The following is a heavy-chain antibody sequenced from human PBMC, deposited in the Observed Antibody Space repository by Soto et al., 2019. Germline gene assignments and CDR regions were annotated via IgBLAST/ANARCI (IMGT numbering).Heavy chain of an antibody. CDR3: ATDLERRQDYYYYYGMDV. Sequence: QVQLVQSGAEVKKPGASVKVSCKVSGYTLTELSMHWVRQAPGKGLEWMGGFDPEDGETIYAQKFQGRVTMTEDTSTDTAYMELSSLRSEDTAVYYCATDLERRQDYYYYYGMDVWGQGTTVTVSS. CDR1: GYTLTELS. D-gene: IGHD1-1*01. CDR2: FDPEDGET. V-gene: IGHV1-24*01. J-gene: IGHJ6*02.